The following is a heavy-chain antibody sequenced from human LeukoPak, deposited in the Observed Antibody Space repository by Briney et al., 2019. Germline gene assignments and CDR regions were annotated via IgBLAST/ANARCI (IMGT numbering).Heavy chain of an antibody. J-gene: IGHJ6*02. CDR2: ISSSTSYI. CDR1: GFTFSGYS. V-gene: IGHV3-21*01. CDR3: ARVGYYYGMDV. Sequence: GGSLRLSCAASGFTFSGYSMNWVRQVPGKGLEWVSSISSSTSYIYYADSVKGRFTISRDNAKNSLFLQMNSLRAEDTAVYYCARVGYYYGMDVWGQGTTVTVSS.